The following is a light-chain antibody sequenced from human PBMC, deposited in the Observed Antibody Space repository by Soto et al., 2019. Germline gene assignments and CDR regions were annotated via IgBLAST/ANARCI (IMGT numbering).Light chain of an antibody. V-gene: IGLV2-14*01. CDR2: DVS. Sequence: QSVLTQPASVSGSPGQSITISCTGTSSDVGGYNYVSWYQQHPGKAPKLMIYDVSNRPSGVSNRFSGSKSGNTASLTISGLQAEDEADYYCSSYTSSSLVVFGGGTQLTDL. CDR1: SSDVGGYNY. CDR3: SSYTSSSLVV. J-gene: IGLJ2*01.